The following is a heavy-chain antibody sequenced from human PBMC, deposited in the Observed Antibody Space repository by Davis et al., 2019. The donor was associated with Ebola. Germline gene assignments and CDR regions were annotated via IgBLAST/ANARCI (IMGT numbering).Heavy chain of an antibody. D-gene: IGHD5-12*01. Sequence: PGGSLRLSCTVSGGSIINYHWAWIRQTPGKGLEWIGYIDYGGSTYYNPSLKSRVTMSVDTSKNEISLGLSPVTAADAAVYFCASFGYTSSATELWGQGTLVSVSS. CDR2: IDYGGST. V-gene: IGHV4-59*01. CDR3: ASFGYTSSATEL. J-gene: IGHJ4*02. CDR1: GGSIINYH.